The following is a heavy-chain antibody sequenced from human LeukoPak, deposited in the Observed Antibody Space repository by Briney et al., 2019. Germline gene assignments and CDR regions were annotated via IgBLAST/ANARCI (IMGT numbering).Heavy chain of an antibody. CDR1: GSTLSSYS. Sequence: PGRSLRLSCAASGSTLSSYSMNWVRQAPGKGLEWVSSITWNSTYIYYADSVKGRFTIYRDNAQKSLYLQMNSLRAEDTAVYYCARDFSTYYDSSSFYGDSCFDYWGQGILVTVSS. V-gene: IGHV3-21*01. CDR2: ITWNSTYI. CDR3: ARDFSTYYDSSSFYGDSCFDY. J-gene: IGHJ4*02. D-gene: IGHD3-22*01.